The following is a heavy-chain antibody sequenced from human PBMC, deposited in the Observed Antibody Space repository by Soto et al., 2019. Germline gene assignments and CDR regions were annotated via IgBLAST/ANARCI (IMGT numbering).Heavy chain of an antibody. CDR1: GYTFTSYA. V-gene: IGHV1-3*01. J-gene: IGHJ4*02. CDR2: INAGNGNT. Sequence: QVQLVQSGAEVKKPGASVKVSCKASGYTFTSYAMHWVRQAPGQRLEWMGWINAGNGNTKYSQKFQGRVTITRDTSASTAYMELSSLRSEDPAVYYCARDMGFGLSDYWGQGTLVTVSS. D-gene: IGHD3-10*01. CDR3: ARDMGFGLSDY.